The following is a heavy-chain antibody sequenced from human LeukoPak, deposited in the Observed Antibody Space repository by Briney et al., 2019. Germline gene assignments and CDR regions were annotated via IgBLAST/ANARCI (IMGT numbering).Heavy chain of an antibody. CDR2: IHYSGTT. J-gene: IGHJ4*02. CDR3: ARGVYDYGDY. Sequence: SETLSLTCTVSGGSISTYYWSWIRQPPGKGLEWIGYIHYSGTTNYNPSIKSRVTISVDTSKNQFSLKLSSVTAADTAVYYCARGVYDYGDYWGQGTLVTVFS. D-gene: IGHD4-17*01. V-gene: IGHV4-59*12. CDR1: GGSISTYY.